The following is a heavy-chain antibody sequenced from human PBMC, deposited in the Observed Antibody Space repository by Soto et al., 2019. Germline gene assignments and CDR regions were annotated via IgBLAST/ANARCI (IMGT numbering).Heavy chain of an antibody. CDR2: INAGNGNT. J-gene: IGHJ4*02. CDR3: AREACSGGSCFYFGPDY. V-gene: IGHV1-3*01. Sequence: ASVKVSCKASGYTFTSYAMHWVRQAPGQRLEWMGWINAGNGNTKYSQKFQGRVTITRDTSASTAYMELNSLRAEDTAVYYCAREACSGGSCFYFGPDYWGQGTLVTVSS. D-gene: IGHD2-15*01. CDR1: GYTFTSYA.